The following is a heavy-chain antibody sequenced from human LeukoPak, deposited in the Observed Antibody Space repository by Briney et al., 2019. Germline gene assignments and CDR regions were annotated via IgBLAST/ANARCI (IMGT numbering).Heavy chain of an antibody. Sequence: SETLSLTCTVSGGSISTSTYYWAWIRQPPGKGLEWIGSIYYSGSTYYNPSLKSRITISVDTSKNRFSLKLSSMTAADTAVYYCAAISTSGSRRGSFDYWGQGTLVTVSS. D-gene: IGHD1-26*01. CDR3: AAISTSGSRRGSFDY. V-gene: IGHV4-39*01. CDR1: GGSISTSTYY. CDR2: IYYSGST. J-gene: IGHJ4*02.